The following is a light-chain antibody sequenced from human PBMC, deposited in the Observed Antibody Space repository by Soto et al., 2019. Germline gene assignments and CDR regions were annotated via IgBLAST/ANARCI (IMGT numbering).Light chain of an antibody. CDR3: AVWDDSLDGHAV. V-gene: IGLV1-44*01. CDR2: NNI. J-gene: IGLJ7*01. CDR1: SSNIGSNT. Sequence: QSVLTQPPSASGTHGQRVSISCSGSSSNIGSNTVRWYQHLPGTAPRLLIYNNIQRPSGVPDRFSGSKSGTSASLAISGLQSEDEADYYCAVWDDSLDGHAVFGGGTQLTVL.